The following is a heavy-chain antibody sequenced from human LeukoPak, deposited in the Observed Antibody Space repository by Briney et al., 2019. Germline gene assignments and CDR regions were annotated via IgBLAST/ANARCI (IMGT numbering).Heavy chain of an antibody. Sequence: GASVKVSCKASGYTFTGYYMHWVREAPGQGLEWMGWINPNIGGTNYAQKFQGRVTMTRDTSISTAYMELSRLRSDDTAVYHCARDFLSGRGYSGYDPPAPDYWGQGTLVTVSS. V-gene: IGHV1-2*02. J-gene: IGHJ4*02. CDR3: ARDFLSGRGYSGYDPPAPDY. CDR1: GYTFTGYY. D-gene: IGHD5-12*01. CDR2: INPNIGGT.